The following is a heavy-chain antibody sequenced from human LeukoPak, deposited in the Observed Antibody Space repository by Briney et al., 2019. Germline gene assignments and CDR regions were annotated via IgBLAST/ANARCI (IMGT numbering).Heavy chain of an antibody. CDR2: INHSGST. CDR1: GGSFSGYY. J-gene: IGHJ6*03. Sequence: SETLSLTCAVYGGSFSGYYWSWIRQPPGKGLEWIGEINHSGSTNYNPSLKSRVTISVDTSKNQFSLKLSSVTAADTAVYYRARGRLGSSWYYYYMDVWGKGTTVTVSS. D-gene: IGHD6-13*01. V-gene: IGHV4-34*01. CDR3: ARGRLGSSWYYYYMDV.